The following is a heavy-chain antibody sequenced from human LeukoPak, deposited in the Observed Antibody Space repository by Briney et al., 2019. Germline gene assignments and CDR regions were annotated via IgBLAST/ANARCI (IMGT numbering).Heavy chain of an antibody. CDR3: ARSVPAAPFDY. J-gene: IGHJ4*02. CDR1: GGSISSGDYY. Sequence: PSETLSLTCTVSGGSISSGDYYWSWIRQPPGKGLEWIGYIYYSGSTYYNPSLKSRVTISVDTSKNQFSLKLSSVTAADTAAYYCARSVPAAPFDYWGQGTLVTVSS. D-gene: IGHD2-2*01. CDR2: IYYSGST. V-gene: IGHV4-30-4*08.